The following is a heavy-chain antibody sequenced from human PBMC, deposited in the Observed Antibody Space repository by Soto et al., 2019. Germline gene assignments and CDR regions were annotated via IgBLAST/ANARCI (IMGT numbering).Heavy chain of an antibody. Sequence: GGSLRLSCAASGFTFSSYEMNWVRQAPGKGLEWVSYISSSGSTIYYADSVKGRFNISRDNAKNSLYLQMNSLRAEDTAVYYCARDKWGAGTQPFDYWGQGTLVTVSS. CDR2: ISSSGSTI. J-gene: IGHJ4*02. CDR3: ARDKWGAGTQPFDY. D-gene: IGHD7-27*01. V-gene: IGHV3-48*03. CDR1: GFTFSSYE.